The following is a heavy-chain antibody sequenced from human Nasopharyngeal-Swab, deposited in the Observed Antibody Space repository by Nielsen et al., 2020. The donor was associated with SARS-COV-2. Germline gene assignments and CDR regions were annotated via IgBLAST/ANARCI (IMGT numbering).Heavy chain of an antibody. Sequence: LKISCAASGFTFSNFWMSWVRQAPGKGLEWVANIKEDGSDKYYVGSVKGRFTISRDNAKNSLYLQMHSLRAEDTAVYYCARDIATSLWYYYFYMDVWGKGTTVTVSS. CDR3: ARDIATSLWYYYFYMDV. J-gene: IGHJ6*03. CDR2: IKEDGSDK. V-gene: IGHV3-7*01. CDR1: GFTFSNFW. D-gene: IGHD6-6*01.